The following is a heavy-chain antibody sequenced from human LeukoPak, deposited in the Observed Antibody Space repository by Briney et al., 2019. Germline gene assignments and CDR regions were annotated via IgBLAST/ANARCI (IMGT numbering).Heavy chain of an antibody. V-gene: IGHV4-59*12. CDR2: IYYSGST. D-gene: IGHD6-19*01. CDR1: GGSISSYY. CDR3: ARAPRPSFGAVSYSSGWYFDY. Sequence: SETLSLTCTVSGGSISSYYWSWIRQPPGKGLEWIGYIYYSGSTNYNPSLKSRVTISVDPSKNQFSLKLSSVTAADTAVYYCARAPRPSFGAVSYSSGWYFDYWGQGTLVTVSS. J-gene: IGHJ4*02.